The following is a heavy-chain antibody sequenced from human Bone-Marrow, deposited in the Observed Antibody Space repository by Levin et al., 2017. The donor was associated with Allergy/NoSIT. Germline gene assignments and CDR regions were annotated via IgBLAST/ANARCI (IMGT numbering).Heavy chain of an antibody. Sequence: GESLKISCTGSGFTFGGYTLNWFRQSPGKGLEWVGYAKSEAHGGAREYAASVKGRFTISRDDSKSIAFLQMNSLKVEDTAVYYCSRDKNYVAFDPWGQGTLVTVSS. CDR2: AKSEAHGGAR. J-gene: IGHJ5*02. CDR3: SRDKNYVAFDP. D-gene: IGHD3-16*01. CDR1: GFTFGGYT. V-gene: IGHV3-49*03.